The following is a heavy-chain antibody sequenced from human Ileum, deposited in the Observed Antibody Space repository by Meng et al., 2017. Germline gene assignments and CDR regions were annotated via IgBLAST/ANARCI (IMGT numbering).Heavy chain of an antibody. J-gene: IGHJ4*02. CDR3: ARFGTLEKYYFDF. D-gene: IGHD6-13*01. CDR1: GASISSRDNY. V-gene: IGHV4-31*03. CDR2: IYHTGST. Sequence: SETLSLTCTVSGASISSRDNYWTWVRQFPGKGLEWIGYIYHTGSTFYNPSLKSRIIISLDTGGSQFSLKVNSVTAADTALYYCARFGTLEKYYFDFWGQGRMVTVSS.